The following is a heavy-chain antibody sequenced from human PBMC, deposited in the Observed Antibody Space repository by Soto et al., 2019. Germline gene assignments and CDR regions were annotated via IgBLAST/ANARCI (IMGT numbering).Heavy chain of an antibody. CDR2: ISGSGGST. V-gene: IGHV3-23*01. CDR1: GFTFSSYA. CDR3: AKDQDGSGWYGWTFDY. J-gene: IGHJ4*02. D-gene: IGHD6-19*01. Sequence: GGSLRLSCAASGFTFSSYAMSWVRQAPGKGLEWVSAISGSGGSTYYADSVKGRFTISRDNSKNTLYLQMNSLRAEDTAVYYCAKDQDGSGWYGWTFDYWGQGTLVTVSS.